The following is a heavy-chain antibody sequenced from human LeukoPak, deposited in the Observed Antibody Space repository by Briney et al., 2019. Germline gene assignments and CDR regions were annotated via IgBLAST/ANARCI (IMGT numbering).Heavy chain of an antibody. J-gene: IGHJ6*03. CDR2: INHSGST. Sequence: PGGSLRLSCAASGFTFSSYAMSWVRQAPGKGLEWIGEINHSGSTNYNPSLKSRVTISVDTSKNQFSLKLSSVTAADTAVYYCAILPMRYYYYMDVWGKGTTVTVSS. V-gene: IGHV4-34*08. CDR1: GFTFSSYA. CDR3: AILPMRYYYYMDV.